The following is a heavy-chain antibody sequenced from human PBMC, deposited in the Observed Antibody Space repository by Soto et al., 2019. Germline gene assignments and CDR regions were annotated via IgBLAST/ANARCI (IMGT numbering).Heavy chain of an antibody. CDR2: IYYSGST. V-gene: IGHV4-39*01. CDR3: ARLDDYYGSGSRRYYFDF. Sequence: QLQLQESGPGLVKPSETLSLTCTVSGGSISSSSYYWGWIRQPPGKGLEWIGSIYYSGSTYYNPSLKSRVTISVDTSKNQFSRKLSSVTAADTAVYYCARLDDYYGSGSRRYYFDFWGQGTLVTVSS. D-gene: IGHD3-10*01. J-gene: IGHJ4*02. CDR1: GGSISSSSYY.